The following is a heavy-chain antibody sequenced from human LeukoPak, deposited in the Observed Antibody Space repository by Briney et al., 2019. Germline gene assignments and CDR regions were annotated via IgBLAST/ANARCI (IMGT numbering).Heavy chain of an antibody. V-gene: IGHV3-30*03. CDR1: GFTFSSYG. Sequence: GGSLRLSCAASGFTFSSYGMHWVRQAPGKGLEWVAVISYDGSNKYYADSVKGRFTISRDNSKNTLYLQMNSLRAEDTAVYYCARDQYYYGSGSYSRAFDIWGQGTMVTVSS. D-gene: IGHD3-10*01. J-gene: IGHJ3*02. CDR3: ARDQYYYGSGSYSRAFDI. CDR2: ISYDGSNK.